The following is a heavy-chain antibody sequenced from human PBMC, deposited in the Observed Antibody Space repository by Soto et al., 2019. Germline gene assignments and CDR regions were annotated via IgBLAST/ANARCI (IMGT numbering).Heavy chain of an antibody. CDR1: GGSFSGYY. D-gene: IGHD2-15*01. Sequence: SETLSLTCAVYGGSFSGYYWSWIRQPPGKGLEWIGEINHSGSTNYNPSLKSRVTISVDTSKNQFSLKLSSVTAADTAVYYCARDPPGYYSGGSCSLWGQGTLVTVSS. CDR3: ARDPPGYYSGGSCSL. V-gene: IGHV4-34*01. CDR2: INHSGST. J-gene: IGHJ4*02.